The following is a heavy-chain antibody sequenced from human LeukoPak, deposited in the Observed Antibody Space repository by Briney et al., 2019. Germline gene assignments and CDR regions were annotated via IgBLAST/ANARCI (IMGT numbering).Heavy chain of an antibody. CDR3: ARRGGKNYGDYVLYYDYMDV. D-gene: IGHD4-17*01. CDR2: ISAYNGNT. CDR1: GYTFTSYG. J-gene: IGHJ6*03. Sequence: ASVKVSCKASGYTFTSYGITWVRQAPGQGPEWLGWISAYNGNTNYAQNLQGRVTMTTDTSTSTAYMELRSLRSDDTAVYYCARRGGKNYGDYVLYYDYMDVWGKGTTVTVSS. V-gene: IGHV1-18*01.